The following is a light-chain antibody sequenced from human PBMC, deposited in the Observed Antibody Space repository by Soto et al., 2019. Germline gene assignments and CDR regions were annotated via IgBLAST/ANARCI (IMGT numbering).Light chain of an antibody. V-gene: IGLV2-11*01. CDR2: DVN. CDR3: CSYAGSYDYV. CDR1: SRDVGAYNY. J-gene: IGLJ1*01. Sequence: QSVLTQPRSVSGSPGQSVTISCTGSSRDVGAYNYVSWYQHNTGKAPKLLIYDVNKRPSGVPDRFSGSKFGNTASLTISGLQADDEATFYCCSYAGSYDYVFGTGTKVTVL.